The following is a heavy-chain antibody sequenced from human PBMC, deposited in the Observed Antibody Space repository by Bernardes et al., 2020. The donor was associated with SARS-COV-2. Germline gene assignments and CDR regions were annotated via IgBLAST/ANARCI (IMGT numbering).Heavy chain of an antibody. CDR2: ISWNSGSI. V-gene: IGHV3-9*01. CDR3: AKDQSVTTTDLFDI. J-gene: IGHJ3*02. Sequence: GGSLRLSCAASGFTFGDYAMHWVRQAPGKGLEWVSGISWNSGSIGYADSVKGRFTISRDNAKNSLYLQMNSLRAEDTALYYCAKDQSVTTTDLFDIWGQGTMVTVSS. D-gene: IGHD4-17*01. CDR1: GFTFGDYA.